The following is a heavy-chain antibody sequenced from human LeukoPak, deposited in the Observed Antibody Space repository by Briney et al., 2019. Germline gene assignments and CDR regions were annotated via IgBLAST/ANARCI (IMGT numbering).Heavy chain of an antibody. CDR2: INSDGSST. V-gene: IGHV3-74*01. J-gene: IGHJ4*02. Sequence: PGRSLRLSCAASGFTFRSYWMHWVRQAPGKGLVWVSGINSDGSSTSYADAVKGRFTISRDNAENMLYLQMNSLRAEDTAVYYCARVGIQRYFDYWGQGTLVTVSS. D-gene: IGHD5-18*01. CDR3: ARVGIQRYFDY. CDR1: GFTFRSYW.